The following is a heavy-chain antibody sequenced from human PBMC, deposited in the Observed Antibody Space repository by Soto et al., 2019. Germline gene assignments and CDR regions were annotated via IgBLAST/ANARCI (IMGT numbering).Heavy chain of an antibody. V-gene: IGHV3-30*03. J-gene: IGHJ4*02. D-gene: IGHD5-18*01. Sequence: QAHLVESGGGVVQPGRSLRLSCAASGFTFTSYGMHWVRQAPGTRLEWVAVISYDGGLQHYADSVKGRFTISRDSSKNMVLLQMNSLRAEDTAEYYCVSDRGYGHASVPYSWGQGTLVSVSS. CDR1: GFTFTSYG. CDR3: VSDRGYGHASVPYS. CDR2: ISYDGGLQ.